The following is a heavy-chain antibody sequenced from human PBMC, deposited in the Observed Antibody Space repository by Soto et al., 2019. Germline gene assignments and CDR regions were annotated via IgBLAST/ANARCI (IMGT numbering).Heavy chain of an antibody. CDR3: ARDPDSSGWYDY. D-gene: IGHD6-19*01. CDR1: GFTFSSYA. CDR2: ISYDGSNK. V-gene: IGHV3-30-3*01. J-gene: IGHJ4*02. Sequence: PGGSLRLSCAASGFTFSSYAMHWVRQAPGKGLEWVAVISYDGSNKYYADSVKGRFTISRDNSKNTLYLQMNSLRAEDTAVYYCARDPDSSGWYDYWGQGTLVTGSS.